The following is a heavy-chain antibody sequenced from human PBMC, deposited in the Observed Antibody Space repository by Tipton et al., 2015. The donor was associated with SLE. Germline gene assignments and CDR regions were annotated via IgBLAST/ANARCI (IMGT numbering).Heavy chain of an antibody. CDR2: IYSSGRT. Sequence: LRLSCTVFGGSISSNYWTWIRQPPGKGLEWIGHIYSSGRTTYNPSLKSRVIISVDTSKNQFSLKLTSVTAADTAVYYCARVKNYDFWSGWAAFDIWGQGTMVTVSS. CDR1: GGSISSNY. J-gene: IGHJ3*02. D-gene: IGHD3-3*01. V-gene: IGHV4-59*08. CDR3: ARVKNYDFWSGWAAFDI.